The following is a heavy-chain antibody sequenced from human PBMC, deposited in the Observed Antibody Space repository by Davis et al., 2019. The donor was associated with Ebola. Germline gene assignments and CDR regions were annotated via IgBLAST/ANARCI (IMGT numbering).Heavy chain of an antibody. CDR3: ARGSAAAGNYYYYGMDV. Sequence: ASVKVSCKASGYTFTSYGISWVRQAPGQGLEWMGIINPSGCSTSYAQKFQGRVTMTRDTSTSTVYMELSSLRSEDTAVYYCARGSAAAGNYYYYGMDVWGQGTTVTVSS. V-gene: IGHV1-46*01. CDR1: GYTFTSYG. CDR2: INPSGCST. J-gene: IGHJ6*02. D-gene: IGHD6-13*01.